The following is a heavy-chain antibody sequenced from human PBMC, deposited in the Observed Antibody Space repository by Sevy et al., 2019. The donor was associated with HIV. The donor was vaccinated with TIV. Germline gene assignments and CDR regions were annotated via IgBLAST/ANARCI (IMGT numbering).Heavy chain of an antibody. CDR3: AGGGDCSGDSCYSGFDY. D-gene: IGHD2-15*01. Sequence: GGSLRLSCAASGFTFSDYGLHWVRQAPGKGLEWVAVIWYDGSKKYYADSVKGRFTISRDKSKNTRYLQMNSLRAEDTAVYYCAGGGDCSGDSCYSGFDYWGQGTLVTVSS. J-gene: IGHJ4*02. CDR1: GFTFSDYG. CDR2: IWYDGSKK. V-gene: IGHV3-33*01.